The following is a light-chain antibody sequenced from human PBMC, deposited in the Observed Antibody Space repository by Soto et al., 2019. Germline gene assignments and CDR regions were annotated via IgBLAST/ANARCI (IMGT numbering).Light chain of an antibody. CDR3: QQYNDNWT. CDR2: KAS. V-gene: IGKV1-5*03. J-gene: IGKJ1*01. Sequence: DFQMTQSPSTLSASVGDRVTITCRASQSISSWLAWYQQKPGKAPKLLIYKASTLQSGVPSRFSGSGSGTEFTLAISSLQPDDSATYYCQQYNDNWTFGQGTKVEIK. CDR1: QSISSW.